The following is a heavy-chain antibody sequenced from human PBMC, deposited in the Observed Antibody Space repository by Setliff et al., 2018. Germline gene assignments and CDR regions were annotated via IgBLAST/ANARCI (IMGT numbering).Heavy chain of an antibody. Sequence: SETLSLTCTVSGGFISSHYWSWIRQPPGKGLEWIGYIHYSGSINYNPSLKSRVTISVDTSKNQFSLKMTSMTAADTAVYYCARASWYYDFWSGSEGSGWFDPWGQGTLVTVSS. CDR3: ARASWYYDFWSGSEGSGWFDP. D-gene: IGHD3-3*01. V-gene: IGHV4-59*11. CDR1: GGFISSHY. CDR2: IHYSGSI. J-gene: IGHJ5*02.